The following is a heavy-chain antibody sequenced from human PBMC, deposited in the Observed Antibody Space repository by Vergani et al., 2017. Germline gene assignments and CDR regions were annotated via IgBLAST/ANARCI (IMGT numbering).Heavy chain of an antibody. CDR3: AREGVWWSYRYTPSLLDY. J-gene: IGHJ4*02. V-gene: IGHV1-2*04. Sequence: QVQLVQSGAEVKKPGASVKVSCKASGYTFTGYYMHWVRQAPGQGLEWMGWINPNSGGTNYAQKFQGWVTMTRDTTISTAYMELSRLRSDDTAVCYCAREGVWWSYRYTPSLLDYWGQGTLVTVSS. D-gene: IGHD3-16*02. CDR1: GYTFTGYY. CDR2: INPNSGGT.